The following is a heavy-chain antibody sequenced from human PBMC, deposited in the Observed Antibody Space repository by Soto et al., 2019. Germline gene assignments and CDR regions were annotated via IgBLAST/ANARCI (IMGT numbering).Heavy chain of an antibody. CDR3: ARDLDASGSYYTDY. CDR1: GYTFTNYG. D-gene: IGHD3-10*01. Sequence: ASVKVSCKASGYTFTNYGINWVRQAPGQGLEWMGWIRVYTGNKNYAQKLQGRVTMTMDTSTSTAYMELRSLRSDDTAVYYCARDLDASGSYYTDYWGQGTLVTVSS. CDR2: IRVYTGNK. J-gene: IGHJ4*02. V-gene: IGHV1-18*01.